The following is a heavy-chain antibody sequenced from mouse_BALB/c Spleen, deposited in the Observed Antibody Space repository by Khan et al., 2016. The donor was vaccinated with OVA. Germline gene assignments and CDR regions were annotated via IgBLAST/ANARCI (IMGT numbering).Heavy chain of an antibody. Sequence: QVQLKESGPGLVAPSQSLSITCTVSGFSLTDYGVSWIRQPPGKGLEWLGVIWGGGSTYYNSALKSGLSISKDNSKSQVFLKMSSLQTDDTAMYYCAKGVWSYYYALDYWGQGTSVTVSS. CDR2: IWGGGST. V-gene: IGHV2-6-5*01. CDR3: AKGVWSYYYALDY. CDR1: GFSLTDYG. J-gene: IGHJ4*01.